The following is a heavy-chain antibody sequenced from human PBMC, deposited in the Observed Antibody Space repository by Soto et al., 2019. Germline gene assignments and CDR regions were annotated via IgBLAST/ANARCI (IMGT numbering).Heavy chain of an antibody. CDR2: IYYTGST. CDR3: ARQRRYYYDSSGYPDY. D-gene: IGHD3-22*01. V-gene: IGHV4-39*01. CDR1: GGSISSSSYY. J-gene: IGHJ4*02. Sequence: SETLSLTCTVSGGSISSSSYYWGWIRQPPGKGLEWIGSIYYTGSTYYNPSLKSRVTISVDTSKNQFSLKLSSVTAADTAVYYCARQRRYYYDSSGYPDYWGQGTLVTVS.